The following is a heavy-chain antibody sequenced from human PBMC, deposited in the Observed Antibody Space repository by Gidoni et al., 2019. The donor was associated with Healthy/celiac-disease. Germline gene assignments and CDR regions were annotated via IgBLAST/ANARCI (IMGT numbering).Heavy chain of an antibody. CDR1: GGPISSSNW. D-gene: IGHD6-19*01. CDR2: IYHSGST. V-gene: IGHV4-4*02. J-gene: IGHJ4*02. Sequence: QVQLQESGPGLVKPSGTLSLTCAVSGGPISSSNWWSWVRQPPGKGLAWIGEIYHSGSTNYNPSLKSRVTISVDKSKNQFSLKLSSVTAADTAVYYCARVGHSVAGPLLDYWGQGTLVTVSS. CDR3: ARVGHSVAGPLLDY.